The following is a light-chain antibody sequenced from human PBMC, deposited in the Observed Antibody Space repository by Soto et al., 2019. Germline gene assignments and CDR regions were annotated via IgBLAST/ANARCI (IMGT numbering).Light chain of an antibody. J-gene: IGKJ1*01. Sequence: VLTQSPGTLSLSPGGRATLSCRASQTVTSNYLAWYQQKPGQAPRLLIFGASIRVTGIPDRFIGSGSGTDFTLTISRLEPEDFAVYYCQHYVTSLTTFGQGTKVDIK. CDR3: QHYVTSLTT. CDR1: QTVTSNY. CDR2: GAS. V-gene: IGKV3-20*01.